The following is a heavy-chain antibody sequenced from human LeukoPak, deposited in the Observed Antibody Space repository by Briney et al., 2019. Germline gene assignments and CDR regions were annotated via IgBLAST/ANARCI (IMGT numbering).Heavy chain of an antibody. Sequence: GGSLRLSCAASGITFSGSGMSWVRQAPGKGLEWVANIKQDGSEEYYVDSVKGRFTISRDNAKNSLYLQMNSLRAEDTAVYYCARDLAIYQAGAHWGQGTLVTVSS. V-gene: IGHV3-7*01. D-gene: IGHD5-18*01. CDR3: ARDLAIYQAGAH. CDR2: IKQDGSEE. CDR1: GITFSGSG. J-gene: IGHJ4*02.